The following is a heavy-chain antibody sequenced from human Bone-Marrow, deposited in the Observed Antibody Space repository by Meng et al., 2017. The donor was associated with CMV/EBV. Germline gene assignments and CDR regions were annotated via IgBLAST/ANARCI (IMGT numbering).Heavy chain of an antibody. V-gene: IGHV4-59*02. CDR1: GGSVRSYY. J-gene: IGHJ4*02. Sequence: GSLRLSCTVSGGSVRSYYWSWIRQPPGKGLEWIGNIYYSGSTNYNPSLKSRVTISVDTSKNQFSLKLSSVTAADTAVYYCARAGGWVSPFDYWGQGTLAAFSS. D-gene: IGHD6-19*01. CDR2: IYYSGST. CDR3: ARAGGWVSPFDY.